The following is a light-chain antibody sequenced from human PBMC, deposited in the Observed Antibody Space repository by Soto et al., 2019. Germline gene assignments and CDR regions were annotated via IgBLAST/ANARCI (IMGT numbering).Light chain of an antibody. V-gene: IGKV1-39*01. Sequence: DIEMSQSPSSLSVSVGDRFTITCRASQSISSYLNWYQQKPGKAPKLLIYASSSLQSGVPSRFSGSGSVTLFTLTISSLHPEDFATYYCQQTFNFPLTFGGGTKVDIK. CDR2: ASS. CDR1: QSISSY. CDR3: QQTFNFPLT. J-gene: IGKJ4*01.